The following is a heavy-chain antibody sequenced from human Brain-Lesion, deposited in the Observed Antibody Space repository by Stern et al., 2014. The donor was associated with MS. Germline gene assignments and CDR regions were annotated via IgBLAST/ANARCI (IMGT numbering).Heavy chain of an antibody. Sequence: EVQLVQSGGGLVQPGGSLRLSCAASGLTLSRYWMSWVRQAPGKGLEWVANIKQDGSEKYYVDSVKGRFTISRDNAKNSLFLQMNSLRAEDTAVYYCAADTRAMTVFYWGQGTLVTVSS. D-gene: IGHD2-21*02. CDR2: IKQDGSEK. V-gene: IGHV3-7*01. J-gene: IGHJ4*02. CDR1: GLTLSRYW. CDR3: AADTRAMTVFY.